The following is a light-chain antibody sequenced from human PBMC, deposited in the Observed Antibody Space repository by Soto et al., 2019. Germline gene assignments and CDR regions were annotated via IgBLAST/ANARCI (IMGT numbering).Light chain of an antibody. V-gene: IGLV2-14*01. Sequence: QSVLTQPASVSGSPGQSITISCTGTSSDVGGYNYVSWYQEHPGKAPKLMIYDVSNRPSGVSNRFSGSKSDNTASLTISRLQAEDEADYYCSSYTSDSTYVFGTRTKVT. CDR1: SSDVGGYNY. J-gene: IGLJ1*01. CDR3: SSYTSDSTYV. CDR2: DVS.